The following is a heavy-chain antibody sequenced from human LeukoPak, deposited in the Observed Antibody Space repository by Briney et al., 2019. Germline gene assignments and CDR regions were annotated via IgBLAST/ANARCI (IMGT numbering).Heavy chain of an antibody. Sequence: ASVKVSCKASGYTFTSYNMRWGGHDPRQRLVGMGIINPSSGSTSYDQKLQGRVTMTRDTSTSTVYMELSRLRSEDTAVYYCARDADSSGWYEIDYWGQGTLVTVSS. J-gene: IGHJ4*02. CDR2: INPSSGST. V-gene: IGHV1-46*01. CDR1: GYTFTSYN. D-gene: IGHD6-19*01. CDR3: ARDADSSGWYEIDY.